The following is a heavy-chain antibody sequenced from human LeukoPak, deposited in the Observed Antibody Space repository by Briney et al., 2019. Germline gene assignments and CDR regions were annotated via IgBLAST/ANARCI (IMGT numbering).Heavy chain of an antibody. CDR2: IYNAGDR. D-gene: IGHD6-19*01. J-gene: IGHJ4*02. CDR3: ARVSLSSGCLSN. CDR1: GFTVSSNY. Sequence: PGGSLRLTCAASGFTVSSNYMSWVRQAPGKGLEWVSVIYNAGDRYYADSVKGRFTISRDNAKNTLFLQMNGLRAEDTAVYYCARVSLSSGCLSNWGQGTLVTVSS. V-gene: IGHV3-53*01.